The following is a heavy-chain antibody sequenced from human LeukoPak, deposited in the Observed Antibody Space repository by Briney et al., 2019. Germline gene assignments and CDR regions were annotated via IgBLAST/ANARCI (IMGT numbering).Heavy chain of an antibody. Sequence: ASVNVSCTASGGTFSSYAISWVRQAPGQGLEWMGGIIPIFGTANYAQKFQGRVTMTRDTSTSTVYMELSSLRIEDTAVYYCSRDLGGSYNDYWGQGTMVTVSS. CDR3: SRDLGGSYNDY. CDR1: GGTFSSYA. CDR2: IIPIFGTA. V-gene: IGHV1-69*05. D-gene: IGHD1-26*01. J-gene: IGHJ4*02.